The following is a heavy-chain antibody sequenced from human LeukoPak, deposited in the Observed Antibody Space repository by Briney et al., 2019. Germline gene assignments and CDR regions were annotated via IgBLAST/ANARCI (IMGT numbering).Heavy chain of an antibody. Sequence: TGGSLKLSCAGSDFSFITYAMSWVRQAPGKGLEWVSSITGRGDATYYADSVKGRFTISRDNSKNTLYLQMNSLRAEDTAVYYCAREHYDFWSGRPRMFFDYWGQGTLVTVSS. CDR2: ITGRGDAT. CDR1: DFSFITYA. J-gene: IGHJ4*02. V-gene: IGHV3-23*01. CDR3: AREHYDFWSGRPRMFFDY. D-gene: IGHD3-3*01.